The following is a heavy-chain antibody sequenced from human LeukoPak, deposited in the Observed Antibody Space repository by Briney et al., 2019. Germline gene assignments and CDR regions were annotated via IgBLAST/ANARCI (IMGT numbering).Heavy chain of an antibody. CDR1: GYTFTGYY. Sequence: ASVKVSCKASGYTFTGYYMHRVRQAPGQGLEWMGWINPNSGGTNYAQKFQGRVTMTRDTSISTAYMELSRLRSDDTAVYYCARSSRVEMATIFDYWGQGTLVTVSS. CDR2: INPNSGGT. CDR3: ARSSRVEMATIFDY. D-gene: IGHD5-24*01. V-gene: IGHV1-2*02. J-gene: IGHJ4*02.